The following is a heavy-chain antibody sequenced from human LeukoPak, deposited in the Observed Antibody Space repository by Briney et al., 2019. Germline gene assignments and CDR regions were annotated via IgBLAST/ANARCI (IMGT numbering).Heavy chain of an antibody. V-gene: IGHV3-11*04. D-gene: IGHD1-26*01. CDR1: GFTFSDYY. CDR2: ISNTGSTT. Sequence: AGSLRLSCAASGFTFSDYYMSWIRQAAGKGLEWVSYISNTGSTTQYADSVKGRFTISRDNAKNSLHLQMNSLRAEDTAVYYCARVSGSYSVDYWGQGTLVTVSS. J-gene: IGHJ4*02. CDR3: ARVSGSYSVDY.